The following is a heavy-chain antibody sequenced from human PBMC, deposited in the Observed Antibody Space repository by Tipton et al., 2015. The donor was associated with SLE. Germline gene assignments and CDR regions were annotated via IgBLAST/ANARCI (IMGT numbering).Heavy chain of an antibody. D-gene: IGHD2-2*01. CDR3: AREGVGYQLFPDYYYYYMDV. CDR1: GGSISSYY. CDR2: IYYSGST. J-gene: IGHJ6*03. Sequence: TLSLTCTVSGGSISSYYWSWIRQPPGKGLEWIGYIYYSGSTNYNPSLKSRVTISVDTSKNQFSLKLSSVTAADTAVYYCAREGVGYQLFPDYYYYYMDVCVQGTTVTVSS. V-gene: IGHV4-59*12.